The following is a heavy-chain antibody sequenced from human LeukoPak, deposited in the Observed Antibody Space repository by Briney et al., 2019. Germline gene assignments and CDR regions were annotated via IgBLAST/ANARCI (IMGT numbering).Heavy chain of an antibody. CDR3: ARGVEPLAANTLAY. D-gene: IGHD1-14*01. Sequence: HPGGSLRLSCAASGFTLITNDMTWVRQAPGMGLEWVAVLYSDGNTKYSDSVQGRFTISRDNSKNTLYLEMNSLSPDDTAVYYCARGVEPLAANTLAYWGQGTLVTVSS. V-gene: IGHV3-53*01. CDR1: GFTLITND. CDR2: LYSDGNT. J-gene: IGHJ4*02.